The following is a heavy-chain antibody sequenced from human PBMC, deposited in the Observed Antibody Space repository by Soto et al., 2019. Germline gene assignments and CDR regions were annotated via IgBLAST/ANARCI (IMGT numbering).Heavy chain of an antibody. V-gene: IGHV4-59*01. J-gene: IGHJ5*02. D-gene: IGHD6-6*01. Sequence: SETLSLTCAVYGGSISSYYWSWIRQPPGKGLEWIGYIYYSGSTNYNPSLKSRVTISVDTSKNQFSLKLSSVTAADTAVYYCARGVAARRGWFDPWGRGTLVTVSS. CDR1: GGSISSYY. CDR3: ARGVAARRGWFDP. CDR2: IYYSGST.